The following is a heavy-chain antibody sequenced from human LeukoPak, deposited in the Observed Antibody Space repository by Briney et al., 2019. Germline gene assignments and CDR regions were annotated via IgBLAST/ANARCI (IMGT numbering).Heavy chain of an antibody. D-gene: IGHD3-10*01. CDR2: IKTDGSDK. V-gene: IGHV3-7*03. J-gene: IGHJ4*02. CDR3: ARDSLIQYGSGSYWGFDY. Sequence: GGSLRLSCAASGFIFSNYWMSWVRQAPGKGPEWVGDIKTDGSDKYYVGSVKGRFSISRDNAKNSLYLQMNSLRAEDTAVYYCARDSLIQYGSGSYWGFDYWGQGILVTVSS. CDR1: GFIFSNYW.